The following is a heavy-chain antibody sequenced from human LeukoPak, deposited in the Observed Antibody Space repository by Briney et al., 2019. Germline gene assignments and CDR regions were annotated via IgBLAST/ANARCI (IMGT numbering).Heavy chain of an antibody. V-gene: IGHV3-21*01. CDR2: ISSSSSYV. CDR3: ARVFSRVRMNDAFDI. D-gene: IGHD2-21*01. CDR1: GFTFSSYS. J-gene: IGHJ3*02. Sequence: GGSLRLSCAASGFTFSSYSMNWVRQAPGKGLEWVSSISSSSSYVYYADSVKGRFTISRDNAKNSLYLQMNSLRAEDTAVYYCARVFSRVRMNDAFDIWGQGTMVTVSS.